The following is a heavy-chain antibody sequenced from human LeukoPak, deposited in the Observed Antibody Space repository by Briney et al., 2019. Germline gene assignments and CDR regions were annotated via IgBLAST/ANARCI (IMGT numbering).Heavy chain of an antibody. D-gene: IGHD4-17*01. J-gene: IGHJ6*04. CDR1: GYTFTSDD. CDR2: MNPNSANT. Sequence: SVKPSCKPSGYTFTSDDINWGRQATRQGLEWMGWMNPNSANTGYAKTFQGRVNMTKNTSITTAYMELSSLRSEDTAVYYCARGKVTTVYYYYGMDVWGKGATVTVSS. CDR3: ARGKVTTVYYYYGMDV. V-gene: IGHV1-8*01.